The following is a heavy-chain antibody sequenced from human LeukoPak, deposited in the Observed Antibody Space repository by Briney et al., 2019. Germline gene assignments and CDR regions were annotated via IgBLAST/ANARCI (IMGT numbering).Heavy chain of an antibody. Sequence: KPSETLSLTCTVSGGSISSSNWWSWVRQPPGKGLEWIGEIYHSGSTNYNPPLKSRVTISVDKSKNQFSLKLSSVTAADTAVYYCARLGYYDSSGYYDYWGQGTLVTVSS. V-gene: IGHV4-4*02. CDR3: ARLGYYDSSGYYDY. J-gene: IGHJ4*02. CDR1: GGSISSSNW. D-gene: IGHD3-22*01. CDR2: IYHSGST.